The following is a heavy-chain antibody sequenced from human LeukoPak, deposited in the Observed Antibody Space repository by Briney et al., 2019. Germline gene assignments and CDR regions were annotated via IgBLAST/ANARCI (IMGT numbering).Heavy chain of an antibody. CDR3: ARDTYDSSGYYYGPFDY. V-gene: IGHV3-74*01. D-gene: IGHD3-22*01. CDR2: INTDGSST. Sequence: PGGSLRLSCAASGFTFSSYWMHWVRQAPGKGLVWVSRINTDGSSTRYADSVKGRFTISRDNAKNTLNLQMNSLRAEDTAVYYCARDTYDSSGYYYGPFDYWGQGTLVTVSS. J-gene: IGHJ4*02. CDR1: GFTFSSYW.